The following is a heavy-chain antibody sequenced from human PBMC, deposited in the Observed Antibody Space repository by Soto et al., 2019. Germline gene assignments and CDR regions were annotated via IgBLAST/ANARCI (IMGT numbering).Heavy chain of an antibody. J-gene: IGHJ3*02. V-gene: IGHV1-8*01. CDR3: ARGINYYDSGDDAFEI. CDR2: MNPNRGNT. CDR1: GYTFTSYD. D-gene: IGHD3-10*01. Sequence: QVQLVQSGAEVKKPGASVKVSCKASGYTFTSYDINWVRQATGQGHEWMGWMNPNRGNTGYAQKFQGRVTITRNTSICTAYMELSSLRSEDTAVYYCARGINYYDSGDDAFEIWGQGAMVTVSS.